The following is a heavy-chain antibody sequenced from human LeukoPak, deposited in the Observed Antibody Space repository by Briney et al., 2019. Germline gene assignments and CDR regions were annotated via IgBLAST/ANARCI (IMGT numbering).Heavy chain of an antibody. CDR2: IYPGDSDT. J-gene: IGHJ6*02. V-gene: IGHV5-51*01. Sequence: GESLKISCKGSGYSFTSYWIGWVRQMPGKGLEWMRIIYPGDSDTRYSPSFQGQVTISADKSISTAYLQWSSLKASDTAMYYCARNTYCGGDCVIGYYYGMDVWGQGTTVTVSS. D-gene: IGHD2-21*02. CDR3: ARNTYCGGDCVIGYYYGMDV. CDR1: GYSFTSYW.